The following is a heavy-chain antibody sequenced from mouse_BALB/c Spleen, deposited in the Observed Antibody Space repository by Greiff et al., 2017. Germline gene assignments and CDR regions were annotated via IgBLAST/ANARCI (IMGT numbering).Heavy chain of an antibody. Sequence: EVQVVESGAGLVKPGGSLTLSCAASGFTFTDYYTYWVRQPPAKRLEWVATISDGGSYTYYPDSVKGRFTISRDNAKNNLYLQMSSLKSEDTAMYYCARETSTMITTYAMDYWGQGTSVTVSS. D-gene: IGHD2-4*01. V-gene: IGHV5-4*02. CDR1: GFTFTDYY. CDR3: ARETSTMITTYAMDY. CDR2: ISDGGSYT. J-gene: IGHJ4*01.